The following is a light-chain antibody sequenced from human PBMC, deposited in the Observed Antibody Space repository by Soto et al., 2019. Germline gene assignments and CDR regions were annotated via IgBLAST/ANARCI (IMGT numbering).Light chain of an antibody. V-gene: IGLV2-14*01. CDR3: SSYTTRSTVV. J-gene: IGLJ2*01. CDR1: SSDVGGYNY. Sequence: QSALTQPASVSGSPGQSITISCTGTSSDVGGYNYVSWYQQHPGKAPKLTIYDVSNRPSGVSNCFSGSKSGNTASLTISGLQAEDEADYFCSSYTTRSTVVFGGGTKLTVL. CDR2: DVS.